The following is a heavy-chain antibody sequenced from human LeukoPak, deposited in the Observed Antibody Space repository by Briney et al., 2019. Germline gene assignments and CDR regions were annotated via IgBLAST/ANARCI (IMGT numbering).Heavy chain of an antibody. J-gene: IGHJ3*02. CDR3: ARDDYGGKDAFDI. Sequence: SQTLSLTCTVSGGSISSYYWSWIRQPPGKGLEWIGYIYYSGSTNYNPSLKSRVTISVDTSKNQFSLKLSSVTAADTAVYYCARDDYGGKDAFDIWGQGTMVTVSS. D-gene: IGHD4-23*01. V-gene: IGHV4-59*01. CDR2: IYYSGST. CDR1: GGSISSYY.